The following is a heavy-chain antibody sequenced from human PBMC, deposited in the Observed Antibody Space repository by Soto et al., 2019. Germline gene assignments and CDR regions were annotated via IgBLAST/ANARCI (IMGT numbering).Heavy chain of an antibody. CDR1: GFSFSTYL. J-gene: IGHJ6*02. CDR3: VGALTFEVPYYYYGMDV. CDR2: IKQGGNEK. D-gene: IGHD3-16*01. Sequence: GGSLRLSCAASGFSFSTYLMSWVRQAPGKGLEWVANIKQGGNEKFYVDSVKGRFTISRDNDKKSLYLQMDSLRVEDTAVYYCVGALTFEVPYYYYGMDVWGQGTTVTVSS. V-gene: IGHV3-7*01.